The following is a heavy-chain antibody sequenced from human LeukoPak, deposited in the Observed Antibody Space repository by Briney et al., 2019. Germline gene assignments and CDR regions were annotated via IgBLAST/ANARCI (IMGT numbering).Heavy chain of an antibody. CDR1: GYTFTGYY. Sequence: ASVKVSCTASGYTFTGYYMHWVRQAPGQGLEWMGWINPNSGGTNYAQKFQGRVTMTRDTSISTAYMELSRLRSDDTAVYYCARGYYDSSGYPVDYWGQGTLVTVSS. CDR2: INPNSGGT. J-gene: IGHJ4*02. V-gene: IGHV1-2*02. CDR3: ARGYYDSSGYPVDY. D-gene: IGHD3-22*01.